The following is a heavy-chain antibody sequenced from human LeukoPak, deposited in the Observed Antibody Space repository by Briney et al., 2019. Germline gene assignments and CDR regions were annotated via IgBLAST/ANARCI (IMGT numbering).Heavy chain of an antibody. D-gene: IGHD1-26*01. CDR3: AKDRSGSYLGGFDY. V-gene: IGHV3-9*01. CDR2: ISWNSGSI. Sequence: GGSLRLSCAASGFTFDDYDMHWVRHAPGKGLEWVSGISWNSGSISYADSVKGRFTISRDNAKNSLYLQMNSLRAEDTALYYCAKDRSGSYLGGFDYWGQGTLVTVSS. J-gene: IGHJ4*02. CDR1: GFTFDDYD.